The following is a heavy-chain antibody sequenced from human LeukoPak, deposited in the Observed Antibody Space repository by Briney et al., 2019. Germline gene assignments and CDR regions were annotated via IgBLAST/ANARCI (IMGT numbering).Heavy chain of an antibody. CDR1: GYTFTSYG. V-gene: IGHV1-18*01. D-gene: IGHD3-22*01. J-gene: IGHJ4*02. Sequence: APVKVSCKASGYTFTSYGISWVRQAPGQGLEWMGWISAYNGNTNYAQKLQGRVTMTTDTSTSTAYMELRSLRSDDTAVYYCAREPLPDADYYDSSGYYYFDYWGQGTLVTVSS. CDR2: ISAYNGNT. CDR3: AREPLPDADYYDSSGYYYFDY.